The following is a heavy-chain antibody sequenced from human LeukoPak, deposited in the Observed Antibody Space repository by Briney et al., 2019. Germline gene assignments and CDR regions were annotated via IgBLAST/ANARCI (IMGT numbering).Heavy chain of an antibody. CDR2: IIPIFGTA. Sequence: SVKVSCKASGGTFSSYAISWARQAPGQGLEWMGGIIPIFGTANYAQKFQGRVTITADESTSTAYMELSSLRSEDTAVYYCARSVVVPAAIPQNWNYGNYYYMDVWGKGTTVTVSS. D-gene: IGHD2-2*02. J-gene: IGHJ6*03. CDR3: ARSVVVPAAIPQNWNYGNYYYMDV. CDR1: GGTFSSYA. V-gene: IGHV1-69*13.